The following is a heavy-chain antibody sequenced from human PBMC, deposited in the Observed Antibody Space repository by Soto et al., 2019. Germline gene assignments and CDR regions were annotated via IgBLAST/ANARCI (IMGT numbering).Heavy chain of an antibody. CDR3: ARGGSGSYFWYFHL. CDR1: GFTFSRYE. V-gene: IGHV3-48*03. J-gene: IGHJ2*01. Sequence: XGSLRLSCADAGFTFSRYEMNWVRQAPGKGLDWVSYIISSSSTLCYADSVKGRFTISRGNAKNSLYLQMNSLRAEDTAVYYSARGGSGSYFWYFHLSGRGTLVTVSS. D-gene: IGHD1-26*01. CDR2: IISSSSTL.